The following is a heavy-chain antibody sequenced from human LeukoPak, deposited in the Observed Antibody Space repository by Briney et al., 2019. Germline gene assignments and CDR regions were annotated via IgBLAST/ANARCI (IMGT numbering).Heavy chain of an antibody. Sequence: GGSLRLSCTASGFPFDDYAIHWVRQAPGKGLEWVSGISWSGGSIGYADSVQGRFTISRDNAKNSLYLQINSLRTEDTALYYCAKVAIVATIQLSGAYFDYWGQGTLVTVSS. CDR1: GFPFDDYA. D-gene: IGHD5-12*01. V-gene: IGHV3-9*01. CDR3: AKVAIVATIQLSGAYFDY. CDR2: ISWSGGSI. J-gene: IGHJ4*02.